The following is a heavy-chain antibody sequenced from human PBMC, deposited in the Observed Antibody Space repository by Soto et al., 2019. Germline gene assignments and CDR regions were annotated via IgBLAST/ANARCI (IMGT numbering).Heavy chain of an antibody. D-gene: IGHD4-4*01. J-gene: IGHJ5*02. CDR2: IYPGDSDT. Sequence: QQVPGKGLEWMGIIYPGDSDTRYSPSFQGQVTISADKSISTAYLQWSSLKASDTAMYYCARTEYSNRNNWFDPWGQGTLVTVSS. CDR3: ARTEYSNRNNWFDP. V-gene: IGHV5-51*07.